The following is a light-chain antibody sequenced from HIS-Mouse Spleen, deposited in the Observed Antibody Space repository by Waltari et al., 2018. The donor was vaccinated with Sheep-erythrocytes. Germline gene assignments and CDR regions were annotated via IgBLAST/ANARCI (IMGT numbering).Light chain of an antibody. Sequence: QSVLTQPPSASETPAQRVTIHCSGRRPNQGSNTVNWYQQLPGTAPKLLIYSNNQRPSGVPDRLSGSKSGTSASLAISGLQSEDEADYYCAAWDDSLNGPVFGGGTKLTVL. V-gene: IGLV1-44*01. CDR3: AAWDDSLNGPV. CDR2: SNN. CDR1: RPNQGSNT. J-gene: IGLJ3*02.